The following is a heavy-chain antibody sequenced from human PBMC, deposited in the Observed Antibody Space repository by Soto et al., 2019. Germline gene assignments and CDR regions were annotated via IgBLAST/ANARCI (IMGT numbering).Heavy chain of an antibody. CDR3: ARDWGRIAAAGLGGY. CDR1: GFTFSSYS. J-gene: IGHJ4*02. V-gene: IGHV3-21*01. CDR2: ISSSSSYI. Sequence: PGGSLRLSCAASGFTFSSYSMNWVRQAPGKGLEWVSSISSSSSYIYYADSVKGRFTISRDNAKNSLYLQMNSLRAEDTAVYYCARDWGRIAAAGLGGYWGQGTLVTVPQ. D-gene: IGHD6-13*01.